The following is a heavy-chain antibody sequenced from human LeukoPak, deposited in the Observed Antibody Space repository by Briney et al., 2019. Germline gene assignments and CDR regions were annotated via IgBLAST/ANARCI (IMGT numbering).Heavy chain of an antibody. Sequence: GGSLRLSCVASGFTFSDYGSQWVRRAPGRGLEWVAFIRFDGSNKYYPDSVQGRFTISRDNSKNTVYLQMNSLTPEDTAFYYCAKVNSFWFDYWGQGTLVTVSS. CDR3: AKVNSFWFDY. V-gene: IGHV3-30*02. CDR2: IRFDGSNK. D-gene: IGHD4-23*01. CDR1: GFTFSDYG. J-gene: IGHJ4*02.